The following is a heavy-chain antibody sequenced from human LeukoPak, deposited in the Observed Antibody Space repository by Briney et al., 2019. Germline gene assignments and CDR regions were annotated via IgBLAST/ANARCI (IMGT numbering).Heavy chain of an antibody. CDR1: GFTFSSYT. D-gene: IGHD3-9*01. J-gene: IGHJ5*02. V-gene: IGHV3-48*04. Sequence: QSGGSLRLSCAASGFTFSSYTMNWVRQAPGKGLEWVSYISSSGSMIYYADSVKGRFTVSRDNAKNSLYPQMNSLRAEDTAVYYCARLLRYAGDPWGQGTLVIVSS. CDR2: ISSSGSMI. CDR3: ARLLRYAGDP.